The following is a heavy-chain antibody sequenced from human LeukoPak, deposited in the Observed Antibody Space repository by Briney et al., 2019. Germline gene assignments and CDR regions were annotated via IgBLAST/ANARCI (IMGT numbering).Heavy chain of an antibody. CDR1: GYTFTGYY. D-gene: IGHD3-10*01. V-gene: IGHV1-2*02. J-gene: IGHJ5*02. Sequence: GASVTVSCKASGYTFTGYYMHWVRQAPGQGLEGMGWINPNSGGTNYAQKFQGRVTMTRDTSISTAYMELSRLRSDDTAVYYCARDRAAPMVRGAPYWFDPWGQGTLVTVSS. CDR2: INPNSGGT. CDR3: ARDRAAPMVRGAPYWFDP.